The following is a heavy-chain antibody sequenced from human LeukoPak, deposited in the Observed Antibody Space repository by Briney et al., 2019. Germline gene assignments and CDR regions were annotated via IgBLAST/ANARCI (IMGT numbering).Heavy chain of an antibody. CDR2: IYHSGST. CDR1: GGSISSGGYY. D-gene: IGHD6-19*01. CDR3: ARGEDRELSSGWYDNWFDP. Sequence: SQTLSLTCTVSGGSISSGGYYWSWIRQPPGKGLEWIGYIYHSGSTYYNPSLKSRVTISVDRSKNQFSLKLNSVTAADTAVYYCARGEDRELSSGWYDNWFDPWGQGTLVTVSS. J-gene: IGHJ5*02. V-gene: IGHV4-30-2*01.